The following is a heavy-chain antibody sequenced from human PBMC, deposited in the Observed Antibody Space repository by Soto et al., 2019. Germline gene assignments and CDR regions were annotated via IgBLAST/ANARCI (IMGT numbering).Heavy chain of an antibody. CDR2: MNPNRGNT. J-gene: IGHJ6*02. V-gene: IGHV1-8*01. Sequence: QVQLVQSGAEVKKPGASVKVSCKASGYTFTSYDINWVRQATGQGLEWMGWMNPNRGNTGYAQKFQGRVTMTRNTSISTAYMELSSLRSEDTAVYYCARGKSSSWYVDYYYYGMDVWGQGTTVTVSS. CDR1: GYTFTSYD. CDR3: ARGKSSSWYVDYYYYGMDV. D-gene: IGHD6-13*01.